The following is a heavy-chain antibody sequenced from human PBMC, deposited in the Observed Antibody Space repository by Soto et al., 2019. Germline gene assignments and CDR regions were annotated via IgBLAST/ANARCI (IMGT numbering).Heavy chain of an antibody. Sequence: GESLKISCAASGFTFSSHGMHWVRQAPGKGLEWVAVIWYDGSKKYYADSVKGRFTISRDNSKNTLYLQMNSLRAEDTAVYYCARDWAEASGTRVYYFDYWGQGTLVTVSS. CDR3: ARDWAEASGTRVYYFDY. CDR2: IWYDGSKK. CDR1: GFTFSSHG. D-gene: IGHD1-1*01. J-gene: IGHJ4*02. V-gene: IGHV3-33*01.